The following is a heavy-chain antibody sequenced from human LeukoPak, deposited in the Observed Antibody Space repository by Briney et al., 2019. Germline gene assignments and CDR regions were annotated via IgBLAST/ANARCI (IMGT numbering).Heavy chain of an antibody. CDR3: ARAPSKGYCSSTSCYYYYGMDV. V-gene: IGHV1-8*01. D-gene: IGHD2-2*01. J-gene: IGHJ6*02. CDR1: GYTFTSYD. CDR2: MNPNSGNT. Sequence: GASVKVSCKASGYTFTSYDINWVRQATGQGLEWMGWMNPNSGNTGYAQKFQGRVTMTRNTSISTAYMELSSLRSEDTAVYYCARAPSKGYCSSTSCYYYYGMDVWGQGTTVTVSS.